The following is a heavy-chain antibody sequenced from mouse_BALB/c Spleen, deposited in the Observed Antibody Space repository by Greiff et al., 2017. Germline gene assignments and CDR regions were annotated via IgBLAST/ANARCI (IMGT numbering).Heavy chain of an antibody. CDR3: ARQGLPWFAY. D-gene: IGHD2-13*01. CDR2: ISSGGGST. J-gene: IGHJ3*01. Sequence: EVKLVESGGGLVKPGGSLKLSCAASGFAFSSYYMSWVRQTPEKRLEWVAYISSGGGSTYYPDTVKGRFTISRDNAKNTLYLQVSSLKSEDTAMYYCARQGLPWFAYWGQGTLVTVSA. V-gene: IGHV5-12-1*01. CDR1: GFAFSSYY.